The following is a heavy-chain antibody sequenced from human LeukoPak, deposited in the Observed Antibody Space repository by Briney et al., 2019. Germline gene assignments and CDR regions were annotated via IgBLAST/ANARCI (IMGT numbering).Heavy chain of an antibody. J-gene: IGHJ4*02. Sequence: GGSLRLSCAASGFTFRSYWMHWVRQVPGKGLVWVSRIDAEGTTTTYADSVKGRFTISGDNAKNTLYLQMNSLRAEDTAVYYCARRYHYDSSGYQFDYWGQGTLVTVSS. D-gene: IGHD3-22*01. CDR2: IDAEGTTT. CDR1: GFTFRSYW. CDR3: ARRYHYDSSGYQFDY. V-gene: IGHV3-74*01.